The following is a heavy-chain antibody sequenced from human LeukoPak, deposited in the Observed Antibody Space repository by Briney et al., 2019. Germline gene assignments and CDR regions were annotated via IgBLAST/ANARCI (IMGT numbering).Heavy chain of an antibody. CDR1: GGAFSGYY. J-gene: IGHJ6*03. V-gene: IGHV4-34*12. CDR2: MIHSGSS. D-gene: IGHD6-13*01. Sequence: SETLSLTCGVSGGAFSGYYWSWIRQAPGKGLEWIGEMIHSGSSNYNPSLRSRVTISGDTSKNQFSLKLSSVTAADTAVYYCASQDSSSSSYYYYYMDVWGKGTTVTVSS. CDR3: ASQDSSSSSYYYYYMDV.